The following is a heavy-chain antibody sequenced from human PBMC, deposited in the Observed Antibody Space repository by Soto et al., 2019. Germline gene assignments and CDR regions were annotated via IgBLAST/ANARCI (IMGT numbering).Heavy chain of an antibody. J-gene: IGHJ4*02. Sequence: PVGSLGLSCADSGFTFSSYSMNWVRQAPGKGLEWVSSISSSSSYIYYADSVKGRFTISRDNAKNSLYLQMNSLRAEDTAVYYCARDFGLSGSYLRDPFDYWGQGTLVTVSS. V-gene: IGHV3-21*01. CDR2: ISSSSSYI. D-gene: IGHD3-10*01. CDR3: ARDFGLSGSYLRDPFDY. CDR1: GFTFSSYS.